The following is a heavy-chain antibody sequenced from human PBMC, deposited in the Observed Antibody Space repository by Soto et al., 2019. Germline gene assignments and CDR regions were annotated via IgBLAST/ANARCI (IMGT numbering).Heavy chain of an antibody. V-gene: IGHV3-73*01. CDR2: IRSKANSYAT. D-gene: IGHD2-2*01. CDR1: GFTFSGSA. Sequence: EVPLVESGGGLVQPGGSLKLSCAASGFTFSGSAMHWVRQASGKGLEWVGRIRSKANSYATAYAASVKGRFTISRDDSKNTAYLQMNSLKTEDTAVYYCTRRQSTYGMDVWGQGTTVTVSS. J-gene: IGHJ6*02. CDR3: TRRQSTYGMDV.